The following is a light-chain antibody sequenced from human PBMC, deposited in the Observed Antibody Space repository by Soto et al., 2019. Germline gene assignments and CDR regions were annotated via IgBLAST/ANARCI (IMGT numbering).Light chain of an antibody. Sequence: QSALTQPPSVSGSPGQSVTISCTGTSSDVGSYNRVSWYQQPPGTAPKVMIYDVSNRPLGVPDRFSGSKSGNTASLTISGLQAEDESDYYCRSYTSSRTYVFGTGTKLTVL. V-gene: IGLV2-18*02. J-gene: IGLJ1*01. CDR3: RSYTSSRTYV. CDR2: DVS. CDR1: SSDVGSYNR.